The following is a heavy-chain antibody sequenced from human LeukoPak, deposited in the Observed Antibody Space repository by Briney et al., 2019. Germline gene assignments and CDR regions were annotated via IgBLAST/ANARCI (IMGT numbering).Heavy chain of an antibody. Sequence: GGSLRLSCAASGFTFSNYFMHWVRQAPGKGLVWVPRINSDGTSTMYADSVKGRFTISRDNAKNMLYMQMNSLRDEDTAVYYCARRVDATRWFDPWGQGTLVTVSS. CDR3: ARRVDATRWFDP. D-gene: IGHD2-15*01. CDR1: GFTFSNYF. V-gene: IGHV3-74*03. J-gene: IGHJ5*02. CDR2: INSDGTST.